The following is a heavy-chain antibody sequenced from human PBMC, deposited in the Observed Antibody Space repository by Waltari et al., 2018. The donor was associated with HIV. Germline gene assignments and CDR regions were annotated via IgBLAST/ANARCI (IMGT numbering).Heavy chain of an antibody. CDR2: ITSDAEDT. D-gene: IGHD3-3*01. Sequence: EVRLLESGGKIVTPGGSLSRSCEVSGFTFSDYIMNWVRQGPVQGLQWVASITSDAEDTFCADALKGRATVSRANFKNSLFLEINNLRVEDTGTYYCTRTFGVVSGAPRYFDYWGRGSLVSVSS. CDR1: GFTFSDYI. J-gene: IGHJ4*02. CDR3: TRTFGVVSGAPRYFDY. V-gene: IGHV3-20*04.